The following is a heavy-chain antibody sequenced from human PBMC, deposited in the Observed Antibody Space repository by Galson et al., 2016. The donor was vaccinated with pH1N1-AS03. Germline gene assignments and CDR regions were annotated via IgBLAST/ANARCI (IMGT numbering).Heavy chain of an antibody. V-gene: IGHV3-7*01. CDR2: MSHDGSEL. D-gene: IGHD1-26*01. Sequence: SLRLSCAAPGFSFSDFWGTWVRQAPGKGLEWVASMSHDGSELYYLDSVRGRFTFSRDNPRNSLYLRMTNLRAEDTAIYYCTRLGPSSVFDFWGQGALVTVSS. J-gene: IGHJ4*02. CDR1: GFSFSDFW. CDR3: TRLGPSSVFDF.